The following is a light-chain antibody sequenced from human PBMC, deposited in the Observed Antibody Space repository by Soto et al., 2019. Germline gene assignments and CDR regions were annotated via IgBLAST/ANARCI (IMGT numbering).Light chain of an antibody. Sequence: EIMLTQSPGTLSLSPGERATLSCRASHTISSSYLAWYQQKPGQAPRLLMYGISRRATGITDRFSGSGSGTDFTLTITRLEPEDFAVYYCQQYVTSSPRTFGQGTKVDIK. CDR1: HTISSSY. V-gene: IGKV3-20*01. CDR2: GIS. CDR3: QQYVTSSPRT. J-gene: IGKJ1*01.